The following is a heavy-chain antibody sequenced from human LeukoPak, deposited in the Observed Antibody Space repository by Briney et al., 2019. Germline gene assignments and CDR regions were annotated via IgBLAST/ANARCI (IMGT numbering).Heavy chain of an antibody. J-gene: IGHJ4*02. CDR3: VRDSPMAIFDY. D-gene: IGHD5-24*01. V-gene: IGHV3-48*02. Sequence: GGSLRLSCAASGFTFSSCNMNWVRQAPGGGLEWVSYITSSSNVIYYADTVKGRFTISRDNAMNSLFLQTNRLRDEDTAVYYCVRDSPMAIFDYWGQGALVTVSS. CDR1: GFTFSSCN. CDR2: ITSSSNVI.